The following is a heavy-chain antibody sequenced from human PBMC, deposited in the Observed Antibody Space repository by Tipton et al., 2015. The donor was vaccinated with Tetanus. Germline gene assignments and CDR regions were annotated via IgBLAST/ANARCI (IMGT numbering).Heavy chain of an antibody. J-gene: IGHJ6*02. CDR1: GDSIRRSY. Sequence: TLSLTCNVSGDSIRRSYWSWIRQPPGKGLEWIGHIFHSGSTYYNPSLKSRVTISVDTSKNQFSLRLSSVTAADTAVYYCARDHGITWGGMGYYYGMDVWGQGTTVTVSS. V-gene: IGHV4-59*12. D-gene: IGHD3-16*01. CDR2: IFHSGST. CDR3: ARDHGITWGGMGYYYGMDV.